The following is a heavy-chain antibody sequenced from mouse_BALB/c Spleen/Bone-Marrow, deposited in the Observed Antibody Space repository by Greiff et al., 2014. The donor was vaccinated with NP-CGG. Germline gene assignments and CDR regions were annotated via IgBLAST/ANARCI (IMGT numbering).Heavy chain of an antibody. CDR1: GYTFTDYN. V-gene: IGHV1S29*02. J-gene: IGHJ3*01. Sequence: EVQLQQSGPELVKPGASVKISCKASGYTFTDYNMHWVKQSHGKSPEWIGYIYPYNGGTVYKQKFKSKATLTVDNSSSTANMELRSLTSEGSAVYYCARGAAYGYYLGLAYWGQGTLVTVSA. D-gene: IGHD2-3*01. CDR3: ARGAAYGYYLGLAY. CDR2: IYPYNGGT.